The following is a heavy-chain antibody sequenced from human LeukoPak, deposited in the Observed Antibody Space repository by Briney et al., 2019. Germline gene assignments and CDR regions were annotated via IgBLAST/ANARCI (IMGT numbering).Heavy chain of an antibody. J-gene: IGHJ5*02. D-gene: IGHD3-16*01. V-gene: IGHV3-48*03. CDR1: GFTFSSYE. Sequence: GGSLRLSCAASGFTFSSYEMHWVRQAPGKGLEWVSYISSSDSTIYYADSVKGRFTISRDNAKNSLYLQMNSLRAEDTAVYYCARDSDSLGGWFDPWGQGTLVTVSS. CDR2: ISSSDSTI. CDR3: ARDSDSLGGWFDP.